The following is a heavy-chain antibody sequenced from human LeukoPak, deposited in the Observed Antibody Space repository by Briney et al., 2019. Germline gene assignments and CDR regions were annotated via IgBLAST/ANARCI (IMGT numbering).Heavy chain of an antibody. J-gene: IGHJ5*02. CDR2: ISWNSGSI. V-gene: IGHV3-9*01. CDR1: GFTFDDYA. Sequence: AGGSLRLSCAASGFTFDDYAMHWVRQAPGKGLEWVSGISWNSGSIGYADSVKGRFTISRDNAKNSLYLQMNSLRAEDTASYYCAKDGSWGQGTLVTVSS. CDR3: AKDGS.